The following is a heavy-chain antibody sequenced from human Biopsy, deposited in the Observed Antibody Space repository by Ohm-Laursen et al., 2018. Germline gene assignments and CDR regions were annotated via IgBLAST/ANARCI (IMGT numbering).Heavy chain of an antibody. J-gene: IGHJ5*02. V-gene: IGHV4-39*01. CDR2: IFYRGST. D-gene: IGHD3-22*01. Sequence: GTLSLTCTVSGGSISNNNYYWGWIRQPPGKGLEWIGSIFYRGSTHYKPSLKSRVNISVDTSKNQFTLKLNSVTAADTAVYYCARDYDTSGYYYVSWGQGTLVTVSS. CDR1: GGSISNNNYY. CDR3: ARDYDTSGYYYVS.